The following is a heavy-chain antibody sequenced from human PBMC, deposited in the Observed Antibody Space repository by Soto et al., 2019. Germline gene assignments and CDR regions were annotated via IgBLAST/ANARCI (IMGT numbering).Heavy chain of an antibody. CDR1: GFTFSIYA. J-gene: IGHJ4*02. Sequence: QVQLVESGGGVVQPGRSLRLSCAASGFTFSIYAMHWVRQAPGKGLEWVAVISYDGSNKYYAGSVKGRFTISRDNSKNTRYLQMNSLRAEDTAVYYCARARLDTPALDYWGQGTLVTVSS. CDR2: ISYDGSNK. D-gene: IGHD2-2*01. CDR3: ARARLDTPALDY. V-gene: IGHV3-30-3*01.